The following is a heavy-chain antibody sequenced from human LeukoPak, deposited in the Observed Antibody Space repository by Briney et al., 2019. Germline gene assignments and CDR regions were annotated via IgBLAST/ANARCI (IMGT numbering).Heavy chain of an antibody. V-gene: IGHV1-69*04. CDR3: AREDSDSSSSMHYYYGMDV. CDR1: GGTFSSYG. Sequence: SVKVSFKASGGTFSSYGISWVRQAPGQGREWMGRIIPILDIANYAQKFQGRVTITADKSTSTAYMELSSLRSEDTAVYYCAREDSDSSSSMHYYYGMDVWGQGTTVTVSS. CDR2: IIPILDIA. J-gene: IGHJ6*02. D-gene: IGHD6-6*01.